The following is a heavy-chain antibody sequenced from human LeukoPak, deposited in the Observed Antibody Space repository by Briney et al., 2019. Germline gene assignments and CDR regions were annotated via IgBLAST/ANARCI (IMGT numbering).Heavy chain of an antibody. D-gene: IGHD6-13*01. CDR3: ARAQRVAAAGVFDY. V-gene: IGHV1-69*13. J-gene: IGHJ4*02. CDR1: GGTFSSYA. CDR2: IIPIFCTA. Sequence: GASVKVSCKASGGTFSSYAISWVRQAPGQGLEWMGGIIPIFCTANYAQKFQGRVTITADESTSTAYMELSSLRSEDTAVYYCARAQRVAAAGVFDYWGQGTLVTVSS.